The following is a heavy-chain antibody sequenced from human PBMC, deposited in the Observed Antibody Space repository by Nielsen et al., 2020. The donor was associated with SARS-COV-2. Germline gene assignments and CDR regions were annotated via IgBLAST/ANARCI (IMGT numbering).Heavy chain of an antibody. CDR2: ISSSSSYI. D-gene: IGHD6-13*01. J-gene: IGHJ4*02. CDR1: GFTFSSYS. Sequence: GESLKISCAASGFTFSSYSMNWVRQAPGKGLEWVSSISSSSSYIYYADSVKGRFTISRDNAKNSLYLQMNSLRAEDTAVYYCAKDDRIAAAFFDYWGQGTLVTVSS. V-gene: IGHV3-21*04. CDR3: AKDDRIAAAFFDY.